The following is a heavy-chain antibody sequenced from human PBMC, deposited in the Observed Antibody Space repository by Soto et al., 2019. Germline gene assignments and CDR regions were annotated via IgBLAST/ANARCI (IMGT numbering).Heavy chain of an antibody. V-gene: IGHV3-9*01. CDR2: ISWNSGSI. CDR3: AKGPIVGATLGRYYFDY. CDR1: GFTFDDYA. D-gene: IGHD1-26*01. Sequence: GGSLRLSCAASGFTFDDYAMHWVRQAPGKGLEWVSGISWNSGSIGYADSVKGRFTISRDNAKNSLYLQMNSLRAEDTALYYSAKGPIVGATLGRYYFDYWGQGTLVTVSS. J-gene: IGHJ4*02.